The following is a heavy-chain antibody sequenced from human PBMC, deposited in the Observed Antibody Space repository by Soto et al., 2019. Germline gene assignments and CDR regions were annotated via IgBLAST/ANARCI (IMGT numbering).Heavy chain of an antibody. D-gene: IGHD2-2*01. V-gene: IGHV5-51*01. CDR3: ARQGDQLLDKRPMWWMDV. J-gene: IGHJ6*04. Sequence: LGESLKISYKGSGYSFTSYWIGWVRQMPGKGLEWMGIIYPGDSDTRYSPSFQGQVTISADKSISTAYLQWSSLKASDTAMYYCARQGDQLLDKRPMWWMDVWGKGTTVTVSS. CDR1: GYSFTSYW. CDR2: IYPGDSDT.